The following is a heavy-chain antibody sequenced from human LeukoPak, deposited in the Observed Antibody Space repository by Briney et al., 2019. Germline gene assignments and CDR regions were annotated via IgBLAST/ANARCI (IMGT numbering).Heavy chain of an antibody. D-gene: IGHD3-9*01. CDR1: GFTFSSYN. J-gene: IGHJ4*02. V-gene: IGHV3-21*01. CDR2: ISSSSSYI. CDR3: ARAGRLGNFDY. Sequence: GGSLRLSCAASGFTFSSYNMKWVRQAPGKGLEWVSSISSSSSYIYYADSVKGRFTISRDNAKNSLYLQMNSLRAEDTAVYYCARAGRLGNFDYWGQGTLVTVSS.